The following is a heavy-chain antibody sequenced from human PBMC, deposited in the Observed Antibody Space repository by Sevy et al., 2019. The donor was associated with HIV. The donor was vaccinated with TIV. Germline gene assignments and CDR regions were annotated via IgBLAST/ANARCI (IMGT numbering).Heavy chain of an antibody. CDR3: ARDYPYDYVWGSFDY. CDR2: ISSSSSTI. D-gene: IGHD3-16*01. CDR1: GFTFSSYS. V-gene: IGHV3-48*02. J-gene: IGHJ4*02. Sequence: GSLRLSCAASGFTFSSYSMIWVRQAPGKGLEWVSYISSSSSTIYYADSVKGRFTISRDNAKNSLYLQMNSLRDEDTAVYYCARDYPYDYVWGSFDYWGQGTLVTVSS.